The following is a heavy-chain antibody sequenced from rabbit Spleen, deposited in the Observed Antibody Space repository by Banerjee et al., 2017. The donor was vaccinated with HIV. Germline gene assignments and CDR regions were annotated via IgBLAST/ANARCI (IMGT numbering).Heavy chain of an antibody. V-gene: IGHV1S45*01. Sequence: QEQLEESGGDLVKPGASLTLTCTASGFSFSSVHWIYWVRQAPGKELEWIGTIYAGSTGTIDYASWAKGRFTISKTSSTTVTLQMTSLTAADTATYFCARNFDLWGQGTLVTV. CDR1: GFSFSSVHW. CDR2: IYAGSTGTI. J-gene: IGHJ4*01. CDR3: ARNFDL.